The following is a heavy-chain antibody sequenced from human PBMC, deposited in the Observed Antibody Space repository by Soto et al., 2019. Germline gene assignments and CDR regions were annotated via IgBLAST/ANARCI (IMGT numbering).Heavy chain of an antibody. V-gene: IGHV1-18*04. CDR1: GYTFTSYG. CDR3: ARELDFWSGYYTGLDY. D-gene: IGHD3-3*01. J-gene: IGHJ4*02. Sequence: GASVKVSCKASGYTFTSYGISWVRQAPGQGLEWMGWISAYNGNTNYAQKLQGRATMTTDTSTSTAYMELRSLRSDDTAVYYCARELDFWSGYYTGLDYWGQGTLVTVSS. CDR2: ISAYNGNT.